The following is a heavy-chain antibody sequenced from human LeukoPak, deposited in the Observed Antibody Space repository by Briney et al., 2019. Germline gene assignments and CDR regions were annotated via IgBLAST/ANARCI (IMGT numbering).Heavy chain of an antibody. Sequence: GASVKVSCKASGGTFSSYAISWVRQAPGQGLEWMGGIIPIFGTANYAQKFQGRVTITADESTSTAYMELSSLRSEDTAVYYCARVGCSGGSCYYYYYMDVWGKGTTVTISS. V-gene: IGHV1-69*13. J-gene: IGHJ6*03. CDR2: IIPIFGTA. CDR3: ARVGCSGGSCYYYYYMDV. CDR1: GGTFSSYA. D-gene: IGHD2-15*01.